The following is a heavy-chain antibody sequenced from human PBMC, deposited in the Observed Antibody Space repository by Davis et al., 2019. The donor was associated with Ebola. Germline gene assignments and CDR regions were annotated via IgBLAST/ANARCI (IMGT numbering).Heavy chain of an antibody. V-gene: IGHV1-18*01. D-gene: IGHD1-26*01. J-gene: IGHJ5*02. Sequence: ASVKVSCKASGYTFTSYGISWVRQAPGQGLEWMGWISAYNGNTNYAQKLLGRVTMTTDTSTSTAYMELRSLRSDDTAVYYCARKLVGATPRNWFDPWGQGTLVTVSS. CDR3: ARKLVGATPRNWFDP. CDR2: ISAYNGNT. CDR1: GYTFTSYG.